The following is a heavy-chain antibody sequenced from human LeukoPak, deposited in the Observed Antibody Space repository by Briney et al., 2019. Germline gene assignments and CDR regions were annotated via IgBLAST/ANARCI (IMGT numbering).Heavy chain of an antibody. D-gene: IGHD2-2*01. CDR1: GYTFTSYY. J-gene: IGHJ4*02. CDR2: INPSGGST. CDR3: ARSSHRYYFDY. V-gene: IGHV1-46*01. Sequence: ASVRVSCKASGYTFTSYYMHWVRQAPGQGLEWMGIINPSGGSTSYAQKFQGRVTMTRDTSTSTVYMGLSSLRSEDTAVYYCARSSHRYYFDYWGQGTLVTVSS.